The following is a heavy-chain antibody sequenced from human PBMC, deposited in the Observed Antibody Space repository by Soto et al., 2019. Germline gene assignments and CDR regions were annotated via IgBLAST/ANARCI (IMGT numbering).Heavy chain of an antibody. CDR2: IYYSGST. CDR1: GGSISSYY. Sequence: SETLSLTCTVSGGSISSYYWSWIRQPPGKGLEWIGYIYYSGSTNYNPSLKSRVTISVDTSKNQFSLKLSSVTAADTAVYYCAREWIQLWPDNWFDPWGQGTLVTVSS. D-gene: IGHD5-18*01. V-gene: IGHV4-59*01. J-gene: IGHJ5*02. CDR3: AREWIQLWPDNWFDP.